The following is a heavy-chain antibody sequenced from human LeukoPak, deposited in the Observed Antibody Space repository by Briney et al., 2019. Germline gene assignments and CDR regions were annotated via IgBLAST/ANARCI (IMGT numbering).Heavy chain of an antibody. CDR3: AHSKHYDSSGSPVQAFDI. CDR2: IYWDDDK. J-gene: IGHJ3*02. D-gene: IGHD3-22*01. CDR1: GFSLSTSGVG. Sequence: SGPTLVKPTQTLTLTCTFSGFSLSTSGVGVGWIRQPPGKALEWLALIYWDDDKRYSPSLKSRLTITKGTSKNQVVLTMTNMDPVDTATYYCAHSKHYDSSGSPVQAFDIWGQGTMVTVSS. V-gene: IGHV2-5*02.